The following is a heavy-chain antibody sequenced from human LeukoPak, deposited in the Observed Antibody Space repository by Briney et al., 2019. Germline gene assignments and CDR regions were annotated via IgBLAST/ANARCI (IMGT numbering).Heavy chain of an antibody. J-gene: IGHJ4*02. CDR2: ISGDGSVT. V-gene: IGHV3-23*01. CDR3: AKDKRGGSDYVYFDY. CDR1: GFAFDSYA. Sequence: GGSLRLSCAASGFAFDSYAMNWVRLAPGKGLEWVSTISGDGSVTYFADSVRGRFTISRDNSKDTLYLHMNRLRAEDTAIYFCAKDKRGGSDYVYFDYWGQGTLVTVSS. D-gene: IGHD1-26*01.